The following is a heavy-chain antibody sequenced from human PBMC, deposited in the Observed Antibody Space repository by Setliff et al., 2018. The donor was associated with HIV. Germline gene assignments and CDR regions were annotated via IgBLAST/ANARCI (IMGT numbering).Heavy chain of an antibody. D-gene: IGHD3-10*01. CDR3: AGPRGDEAFDI. V-gene: IGHV1-18*01. Sequence: ASVKVSCKASGYTFTSYGISWVRQAPGQGLEWMGWISAYNGNTDYAQKLQDRVTITADGPTNTFYMELSGLRSDDTAVYYCAGPRGDEAFDIWGQGTMVTVSS. CDR2: ISAYNGNT. CDR1: GYTFTSYG. J-gene: IGHJ3*02.